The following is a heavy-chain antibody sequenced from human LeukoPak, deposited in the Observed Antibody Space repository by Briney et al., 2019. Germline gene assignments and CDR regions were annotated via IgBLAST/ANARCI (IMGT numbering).Heavy chain of an antibody. V-gene: IGHV1-8*03. CDR3: ARGGRGCSSTSCSPRSPLYYYYMDV. D-gene: IGHD2-2*01. J-gene: IGHJ6*03. CDR1: GYTFTSYD. Sequence: ASVKVSCKASGYTFTSYDINWVRQATGQGLEWMGCMNPNSGNTGYAQKFQGRVTITRNTSISTAYMELSSLRSEDTAVYYCARGGRGCSSTSCSPRSPLYYYYMDVWGKGTTVTVSS. CDR2: MNPNSGNT.